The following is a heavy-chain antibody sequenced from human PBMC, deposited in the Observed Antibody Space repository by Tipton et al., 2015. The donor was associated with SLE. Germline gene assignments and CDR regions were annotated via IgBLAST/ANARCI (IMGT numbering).Heavy chain of an antibody. CDR2: IYYSGST. CDR1: GGSFSDYY. D-gene: IGHD3-9*01. J-gene: IGHJ6*02. CDR3: ARGGVLRYFDWLSLGQGLDV. Sequence: TLSLTCAVYGGSFSDYYWSWIRQPPGRGLEWIGNIYYSGSTYYNPSLKSRVTMSIDTSENQFSLRLTSVTAADTAVYYCARGGVLRYFDWLSLGQGLDVWGQGTTVTVSS. V-gene: IGHV4-34*01.